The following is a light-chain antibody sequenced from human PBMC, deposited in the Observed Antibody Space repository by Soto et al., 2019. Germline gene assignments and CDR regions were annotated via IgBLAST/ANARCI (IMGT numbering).Light chain of an antibody. J-gene: IGKJ2*01. CDR1: QSVGSN. V-gene: IGKV3-15*01. CDR3: QQYTNWPYT. Sequence: EIVMTQSPATLSVSPGERASLSCRASQSVGSNLAWYQQTAGQAPRLLIYGASTRATGIPARFSGSGSGTELPLTISSLQYEDFAVYSCQQYTNWPYTFGQGTKLEIK. CDR2: GAS.